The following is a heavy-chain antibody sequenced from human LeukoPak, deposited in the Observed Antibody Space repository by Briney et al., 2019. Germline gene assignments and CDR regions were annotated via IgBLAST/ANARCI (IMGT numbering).Heavy chain of an antibody. CDR1: GYTFTSYD. V-gene: IGHV1-2*02. CDR2: INPNSGGT. D-gene: IGHD3-3*01. Sequence: ASVKVSCKASGYTFTSYDINWVRQAPGQGLEWMGWINPNSGGTNYAQKFQGRVTMTRDTSISTAYMELSRLRSDDTAVYYCARSVDYDFWSGRDYMDVWGQGTTVTVSS. CDR3: ARSVDYDFWSGRDYMDV. J-gene: IGHJ6*02.